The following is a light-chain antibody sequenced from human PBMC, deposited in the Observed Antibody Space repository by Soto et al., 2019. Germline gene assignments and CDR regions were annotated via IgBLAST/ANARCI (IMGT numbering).Light chain of an antibody. Sequence: DIQMTQSPSSLSASVGDRVTITCRTSQTITSYLNWYQHKPGRAPKFLIYAAYSLQTGGPSRFSGSGSGKDFTLTISSLQPEDFATYYCQQSYEIPYTFGQRTKLEIQ. V-gene: IGKV1-39*01. CDR2: AAY. J-gene: IGKJ2*01. CDR3: QQSYEIPYT. CDR1: QTITSY.